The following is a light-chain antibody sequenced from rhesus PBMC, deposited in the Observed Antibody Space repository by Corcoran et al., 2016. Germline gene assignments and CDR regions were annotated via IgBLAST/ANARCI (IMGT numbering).Light chain of an antibody. CDR2: KAS. CDR1: QSISSW. V-gene: IGKV1-22*01. CDR3: PQYSSSPWT. J-gene: IGKJ1*01. Sequence: DIQMTQSPSSLSASVGDTVTITCRASQSISSWLAWYQQKPGKVPKLLIYKASGLQSGVPSRFSGSGSGTDVTLTISSLQSEDFATYYCPQYSSSPWTFGQGTKVEIK.